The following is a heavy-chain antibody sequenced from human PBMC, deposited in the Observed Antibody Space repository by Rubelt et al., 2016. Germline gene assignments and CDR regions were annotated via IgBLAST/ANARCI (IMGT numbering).Heavy chain of an antibody. CDR1: GYTFTEYY. CDR2: INPNSGGT. J-gene: IGHJ4*02. CDR3: ARGDGYTFGY. Sequence: QVQLVQSGAEVKKPGASVKVSCKASGYTFTEYYMHWVRQAPGQGLEWMGRINPNSGGTDYAQNFQGRVTMTRATAINTAYMELSRLRSDGTAGYYVARGDGYTFGYWGQGTLVTVSS. D-gene: IGHD5-24*01. V-gene: IGHV1-2*06.